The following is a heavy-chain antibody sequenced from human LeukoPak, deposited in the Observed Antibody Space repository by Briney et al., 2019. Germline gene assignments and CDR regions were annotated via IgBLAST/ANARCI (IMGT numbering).Heavy chain of an antibody. CDR1: GYTFTGYD. J-gene: IGHJ4*02. CDR3: TRGSLSGSSRDY. D-gene: IGHD1-26*01. Sequence: GASVKVSCKASGYTFTGYDINWVRQATGQGLEWMGWMNPNTGDTAYEQKFQGRVTMIRNSSIDTAYMELSGLRSEDTAVYYCTRGSLSGSSRDYWGQGTLLTVSS. CDR2: MNPNTGDT. V-gene: IGHV1-8*01.